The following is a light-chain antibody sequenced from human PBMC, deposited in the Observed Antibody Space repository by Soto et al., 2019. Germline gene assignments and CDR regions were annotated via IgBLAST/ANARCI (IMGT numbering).Light chain of an antibody. Sequence: DIQMTQSPSSLSASVGYRFTITCRASQSISSYLNWYQQKPGKAPKLLMYAASSLQSGVPSRFSGSGSGADFTLTIRSLQSEDSATYYCQRSYGSPPWTFGQGTKVDIK. CDR3: QRSYGSPPWT. V-gene: IGKV1-39*01. J-gene: IGKJ1*01. CDR1: QSISSY. CDR2: AAS.